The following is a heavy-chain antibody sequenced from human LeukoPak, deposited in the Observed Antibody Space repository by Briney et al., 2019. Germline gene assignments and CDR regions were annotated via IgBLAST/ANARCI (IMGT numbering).Heavy chain of an antibody. V-gene: IGHV3-30-3*01. CDR2: ISYDGSNK. J-gene: IGHJ1*01. CDR1: GFIFSNYA. D-gene: IGHD3-22*01. Sequence: PGGSLRLSCEGSGFIFSNYAMNWVRQAPGKGLEWVAVISYDGSNKYYADSVKGRFTISRDNSKNTLYLQMNSLRAEDTAVYYCARGRYSSSGPSGYFQHWGQGTLVTVSS. CDR3: ARGRYSSSGPSGYFQH.